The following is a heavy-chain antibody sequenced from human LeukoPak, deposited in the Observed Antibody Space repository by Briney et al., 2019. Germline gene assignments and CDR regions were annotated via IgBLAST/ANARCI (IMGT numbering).Heavy chain of an antibody. D-gene: IGHD3-10*01. V-gene: IGHV4-59*12. CDR1: GGSTSSYY. Sequence: SETLSLTCTVSGGSTSSYYWSWIRQPPGKGLEWIGYIYYSGSTNYNPSLKSRVTISVDTSKNQFSLKLSSVTAADTAVYYCARGVYYYGSGSYLDYWGQGTLVTVSS. CDR2: IYYSGST. CDR3: ARGVYYYGSGSYLDY. J-gene: IGHJ4*02.